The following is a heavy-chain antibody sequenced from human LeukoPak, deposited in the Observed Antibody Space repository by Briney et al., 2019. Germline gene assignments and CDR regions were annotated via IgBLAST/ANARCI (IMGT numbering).Heavy chain of an antibody. Sequence: GGSLRLPCVASGFTLSSAWMGWVRQAPGKGLEWVGRIKSRADGETADFAAPVKGRSTISRDDSKTTLYLQMHSLNTEDTAVYYCTTDLGITLIRGVIVSWGQGTLVTVSS. D-gene: IGHD3-10*01. CDR3: TTDLGITLIRGVIVS. V-gene: IGHV3-15*01. CDR2: IKSRADGETA. J-gene: IGHJ4*02. CDR1: GFTLSSAW.